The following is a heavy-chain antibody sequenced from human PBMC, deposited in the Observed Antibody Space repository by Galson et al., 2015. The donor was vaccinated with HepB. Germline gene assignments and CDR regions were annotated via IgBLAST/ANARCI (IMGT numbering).Heavy chain of an antibody. CDR2: ISSSSSYI. CDR1: GFTFSSYS. J-gene: IGHJ6*02. CDR3: ARDRRTYCGGDCYVWGPDYYYGMDV. V-gene: IGHV3-21*01. D-gene: IGHD2-21*02. Sequence: SLRLSCAASGFTFSSYSMNWVRQAPGKGLEWVSSISSSSSYIYYADSVKGRFTISRDNAKNSLYLQMNSLRAEDTAVYYCARDRRTYCGGDCYVWGPDYYYGMDVWGQGTTVTVSS.